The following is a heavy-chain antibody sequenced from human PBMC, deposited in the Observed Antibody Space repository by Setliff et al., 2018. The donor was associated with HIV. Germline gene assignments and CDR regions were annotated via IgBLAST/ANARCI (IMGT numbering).Heavy chain of an antibody. CDR2: ISPIFETA. CDR3: VRPKWYGEFKFDY. Sequence: SVKVSCKASGFTVDNYGFSWVRQAPGQGREWMGGISPIFETADYAQKFRGRVTITAAEYTSTVYMELSRLRSEDTAIYYCVRPKWYGEFKFDYWGQGTLVTVSS. CDR1: GFTVDNYG. D-gene: IGHD3-10*01. V-gene: IGHV1-69*13. J-gene: IGHJ4*02.